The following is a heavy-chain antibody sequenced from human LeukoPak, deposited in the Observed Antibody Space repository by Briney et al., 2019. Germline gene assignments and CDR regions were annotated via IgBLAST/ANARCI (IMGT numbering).Heavy chain of an antibody. CDR1: GFTFSNAW. Sequence: PGGSLRLSCAASGFTFSNAWMSWVRQAPGKGLEWVGRIKSKTDGGTTDYAAPVKGRFTISRDDSKNTLYLQMNSLKTEDAAVYYCTTVALRSRRTDYWGQGTLVTVSS. CDR2: IKSKTDGGTT. D-gene: IGHD1-1*01. J-gene: IGHJ4*02. V-gene: IGHV3-15*01. CDR3: TTVALRSRRTDY.